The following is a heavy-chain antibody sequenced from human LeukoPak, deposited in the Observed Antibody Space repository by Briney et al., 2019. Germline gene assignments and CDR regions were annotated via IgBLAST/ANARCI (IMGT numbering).Heavy chain of an antibody. CDR3: ARRDDSSGYHKIFDY. CDR2: IYYSGST. D-gene: IGHD3-22*01. J-gene: IGHJ4*02. V-gene: IGHV4-39*07. Sequence: PSETLSLTCTVSGGSISSSSYYWGWIRQPPGKGLEWIGSIYYSGSTYYNPSLKSRVTISVDTSNNQFSLKLSSVTAADTAVYYCARRDDSSGYHKIFDYWGQGTLVTVSS. CDR1: GGSISSSSYY.